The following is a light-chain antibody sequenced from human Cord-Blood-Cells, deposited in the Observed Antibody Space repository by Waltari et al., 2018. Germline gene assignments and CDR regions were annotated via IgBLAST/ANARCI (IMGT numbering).Light chain of an antibody. Sequence: AIQLTQSPSSQSASVGDRVTITCRASQGISSALAWYQQKPGKAPKLLIYDASSLESGVPSRFSGSGSGTDFTLTISSLQPEDFATYYCQQFNSYQYTFGQGTKLEIK. CDR3: QQFNSYQYT. CDR1: QGISSA. V-gene: IGKV1-13*02. CDR2: DAS. J-gene: IGKJ2*01.